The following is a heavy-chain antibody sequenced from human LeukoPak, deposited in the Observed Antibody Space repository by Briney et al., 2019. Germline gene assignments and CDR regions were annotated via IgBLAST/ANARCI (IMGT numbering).Heavy chain of an antibody. J-gene: IGHJ4*02. CDR3: AKDGRALQLDY. V-gene: IGHV3-30*18. Sequence: GRSLSLSCAASGFTFSSYGMHWVRQAPGKGLEWVAVISYDGSYKYYADSVKGRFTISRDNSKNTLYLQMNSLRAEDTAVYYCAKDGRALQLDYWGQGTLVTVSS. CDR1: GFTFSSYG. CDR2: ISYDGSYK. D-gene: IGHD6-6*01.